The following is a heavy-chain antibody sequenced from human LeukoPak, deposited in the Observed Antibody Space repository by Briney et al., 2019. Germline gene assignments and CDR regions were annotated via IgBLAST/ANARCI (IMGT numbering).Heavy chain of an antibody. CDR2: ISLTGSRT. D-gene: IGHD3-10*01. V-gene: IGHV3-23*01. J-gene: IGHJ3*02. CDR3: ARGGGYGSGSWDDAFDI. CDR1: GFTFSNYA. Sequence: GGSLRLSCAASGFTFSNYAMSWVRQAPGKGLEWVSSISLTGSRTFYADSVKGRFTISRDNSKNSLYLQMNSLRAEDPAVYYCARGGGYGSGSWDDAFDIWGQGTMVTVSS.